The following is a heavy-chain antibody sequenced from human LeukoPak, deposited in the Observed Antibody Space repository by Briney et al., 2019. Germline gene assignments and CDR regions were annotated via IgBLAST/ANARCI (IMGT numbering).Heavy chain of an antibody. CDR3: AKDDAWGRYQD. V-gene: IGHV3-23*01. D-gene: IGHD3-16*01. Sequence: GGSLRLSCAASGFTFRIYGMNWVRQAPGKGLEWVSGIRGDGVTTYYADSVKGRFTISRDNSKNTVYLQMSSLAAEDTAVYFCAKDDAWGRYQDWGQGTLVIVSS. CDR1: GFTFRIYG. CDR2: IRGDGVTT. J-gene: IGHJ1*01.